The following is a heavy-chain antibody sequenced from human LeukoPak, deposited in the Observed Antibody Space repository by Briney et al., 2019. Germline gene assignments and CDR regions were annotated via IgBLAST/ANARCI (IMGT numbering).Heavy chain of an antibody. D-gene: IGHD5-12*01. CDR1: GFTFSTFA. CDR2: ISGSGGGT. V-gene: IGHV3-23*01. J-gene: IGHJ5*02. CDR3: AKAFSAYENWPPNWFDP. Sequence: GGSLRLSCAASGFTFSTFAMSWVRQAPGKGLEWVSAISGSGGGTYYADSVRGRLTISRDNSKNTLYLQMSSLRAEDTAVYYCAKAFSAYENWPPNWFDPWGQGTLVTVSS.